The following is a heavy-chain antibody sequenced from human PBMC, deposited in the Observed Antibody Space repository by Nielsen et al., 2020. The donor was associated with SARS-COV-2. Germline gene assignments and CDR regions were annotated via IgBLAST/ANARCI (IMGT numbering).Heavy chain of an antibody. CDR1: GYTLTELS. CDR3: ATFIGSNVVRYFYWAY. CDR2: FDPEDGET. D-gene: IGHD3-9*01. V-gene: IGHV1-24*01. J-gene: IGHJ4*02. Sequence: ASVKVSCKVSGYTLTELSMHWVRQAPGKGLEWMGGFDPEDGETIYAQKFQGRVTMHEDTSTDPAYMELSSLRSEDTAVYYCATFIGSNVVRYFYWAYCGQGTLFTVSS.